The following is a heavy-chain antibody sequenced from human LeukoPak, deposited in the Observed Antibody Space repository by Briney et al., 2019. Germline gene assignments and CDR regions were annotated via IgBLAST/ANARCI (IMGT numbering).Heavy chain of an antibody. CDR1: GFTFSDHY. CDR3: SRDATGDH. V-gene: IGHV3-72*01. J-gene: IGHJ4*02. Sequence: TGGSLRLSCAVSGFTFSDHYMDWVRQAPGKGLEWVGRSRNRAKSDATDYAASVKGRFTISRDDSKSTLYLQMNSLETEDTAVYYCSRDATGDHWGQGTLVSVSS. CDR2: SRNRAKSDAT.